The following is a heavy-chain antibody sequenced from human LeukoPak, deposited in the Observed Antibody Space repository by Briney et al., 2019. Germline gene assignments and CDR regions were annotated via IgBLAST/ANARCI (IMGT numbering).Heavy chain of an antibody. Sequence: GESLKISCKGSGYTFTSYWIGWVRQMPGQGLEYMGIIYPGDSDTRYSPSFQGQVTISADKSINTAYLQWSSLKASDTAMYYCARLAYCGGGSCYSRGYFDFWGQGTLVTVSS. J-gene: IGHJ4*02. CDR3: ARLAYCGGGSCYSRGYFDF. CDR1: GYTFTSYW. V-gene: IGHV5-51*01. CDR2: IYPGDSDT. D-gene: IGHD2-15*01.